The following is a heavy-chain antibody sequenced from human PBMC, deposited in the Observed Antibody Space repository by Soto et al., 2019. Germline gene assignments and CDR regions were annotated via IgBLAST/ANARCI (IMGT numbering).Heavy chain of an antibody. Sequence: ASVKVSCKTSGYTFNTYGINWVRQAPGQGLELMGWISAYDGTNYAQKFQGRVSMTRDTSTTTAYRELRSLSPDDTAVYYCARVVPGAEAWFGPWGQGTLVTVSS. J-gene: IGHJ5*02. CDR2: ISAYDGT. CDR3: ARVVPGAEAWFGP. CDR1: GYTFNTYG. V-gene: IGHV1-18*01. D-gene: IGHD2-2*01.